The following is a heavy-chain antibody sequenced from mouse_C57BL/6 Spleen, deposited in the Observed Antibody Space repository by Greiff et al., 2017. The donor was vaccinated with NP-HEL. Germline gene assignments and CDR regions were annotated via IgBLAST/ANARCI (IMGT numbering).Heavy chain of an antibody. Sequence: VHVKQSGAELVRPGASVKLSCTASGFNIKDDYMHWVKQRPEQGLEWIGWIDPENGDTEYASKFQGKATITADTSSNTAYLQLSSLTSEDTAVYYCTSYDYDEGDYWGQGTTLTVSS. CDR2: IDPENGDT. J-gene: IGHJ2*01. V-gene: IGHV14-4*01. CDR1: GFNIKDDY. CDR3: TSYDYDEGDY. D-gene: IGHD2-4*01.